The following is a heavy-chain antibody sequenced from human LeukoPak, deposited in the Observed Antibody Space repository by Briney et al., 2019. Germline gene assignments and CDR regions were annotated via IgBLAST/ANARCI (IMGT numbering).Heavy chain of an antibody. CDR3: ARDSHYYDSSGYYLGGAFDI. CDR2: IYYSGST. D-gene: IGHD3-22*01. V-gene: IGHV4-39*02. CDR1: GGSISSSSYY. J-gene: IGHJ3*02. Sequence: SETLSLTCTVSGGSISSSSYYWGWIRQPPGKGLEWIGSIYYSGSTYYNPSLKSRVTISVDTSKNQFSLKLSSVTAADTAVYYCARDSHYYDSSGYYLGGAFDIWGQGTMVTVSS.